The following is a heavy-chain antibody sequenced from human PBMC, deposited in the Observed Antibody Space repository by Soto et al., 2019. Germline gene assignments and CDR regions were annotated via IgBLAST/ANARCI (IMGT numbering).Heavy chain of an antibody. V-gene: IGHV4-31*03. CDR2: IYYSGST. CDR3: ARDGEYSYRYGMDV. Sequence: PSETLSLTCTVSGGSISSGGYYWSWIRQHPGKGLEWIGYIYYSGSTYYNPSLKSRVTISVDTSKNQFSLKLSSVTAADTAVYYCARDGEYSYRYGMDVWGQGTTVTVSS. J-gene: IGHJ6*02. D-gene: IGHD5-18*01. CDR1: GGSISSGGYY.